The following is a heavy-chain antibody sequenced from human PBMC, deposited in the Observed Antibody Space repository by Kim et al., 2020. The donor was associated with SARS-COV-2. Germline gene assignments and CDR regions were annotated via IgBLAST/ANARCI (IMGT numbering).Heavy chain of an antibody. J-gene: IGHJ4*02. V-gene: IGHV3-49*02. Sequence: YGGTTEYAASVKGRFTISRDDSKSIAYLQMNSLKTEDTAVYYCTRLIGNWGQGTLVTVSS. D-gene: IGHD3-16*01. CDR3: TRLIGN. CDR2: YGGTT.